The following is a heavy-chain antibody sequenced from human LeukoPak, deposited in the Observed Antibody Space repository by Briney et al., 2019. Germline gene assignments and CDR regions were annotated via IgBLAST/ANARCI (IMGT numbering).Heavy chain of an antibody. D-gene: IGHD6-6*01. CDR3: TRWDSSSSSFDY. J-gene: IGHJ4*02. CDR2: ILSSGST. CDR1: GGSISSYY. V-gene: IGHV4-4*07. Sequence: PSETLSLTCTVSGGSISSYYWTWIRQPAGKGLEWIGRILSSGSTIYNPPLKSRATMSVDTSKNQFSLRLSSVTAADTAVYYCTRWDSSSSSFDYWGQGTLVTVSS.